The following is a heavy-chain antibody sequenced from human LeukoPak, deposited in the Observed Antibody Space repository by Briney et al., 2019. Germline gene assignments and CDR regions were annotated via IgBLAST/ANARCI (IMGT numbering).Heavy chain of an antibody. J-gene: IGHJ3*02. CDR2: SHNSGET. D-gene: IGHD5-18*01. CDR1: GVSMTTDY. CDR3: ARQPGSTAASDI. Sequence: SETLSLTCTVSGVSMTTDYWSWIRQPPGTGLEWIAYSHNSGETKYNPSLRSRITISVDTSKNEFSLKLTYVTAADTPVYYCARQPGSTAASDIWGQGTTVTVSA. V-gene: IGHV4-59*08.